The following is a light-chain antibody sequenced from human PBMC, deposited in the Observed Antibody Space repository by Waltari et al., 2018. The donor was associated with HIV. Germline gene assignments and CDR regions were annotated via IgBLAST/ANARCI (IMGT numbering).Light chain of an antibody. CDR2: YDS. Sequence: SYVLPQPPSVSVAPGKTARSPCGGNNIGSKSEHWYQQKPGQAPVLVLHYDSDRPSGIPERFSGSNSGNTATLTISRVEAGDEADYYCQVWDSSSDHPVFGGGTKLTVL. J-gene: IGLJ3*02. V-gene: IGLV3-21*04. CDR1: NIGSKS. CDR3: QVWDSSSDHPV.